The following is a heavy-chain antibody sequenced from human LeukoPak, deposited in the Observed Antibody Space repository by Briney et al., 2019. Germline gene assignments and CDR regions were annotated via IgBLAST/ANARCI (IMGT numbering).Heavy chain of an antibody. Sequence: PGRSLRLSCAASGFTFSSYGMHWVRQAPGKGLEWVAVIWHDGSNKYYADSVKGRFTISRDNSKNTLYLQMNSLRAEDTAVYYCAGGQNYYGSGSYPWGQGTLVTVSS. D-gene: IGHD3-10*01. CDR3: AGGQNYYGSGSYP. CDR1: GFTFSSYG. V-gene: IGHV3-33*01. CDR2: IWHDGSNK. J-gene: IGHJ5*02.